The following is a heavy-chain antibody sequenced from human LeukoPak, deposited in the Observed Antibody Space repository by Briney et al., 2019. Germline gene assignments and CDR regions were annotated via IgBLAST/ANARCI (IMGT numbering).Heavy chain of an antibody. CDR1: GGSISSGSYY. CDR3: ARARGSSSWFWSFGTDAFDI. V-gene: IGHV4-61*02. D-gene: IGHD6-13*01. Sequence: PSETLSLTCTVSGGSISSGSYYWSWIRQPAGKGLEWIGRIYTSGSTNYNPSLKSRVTISVDTSKNQFSLKLSSVTAADTAVYYCARARGSSSWFWSFGTDAFDIWGQGTMVTVSS. J-gene: IGHJ3*02. CDR2: IYTSGST.